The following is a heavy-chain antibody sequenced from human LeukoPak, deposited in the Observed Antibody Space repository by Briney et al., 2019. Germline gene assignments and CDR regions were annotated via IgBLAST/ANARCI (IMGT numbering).Heavy chain of an antibody. D-gene: IGHD3-22*01. CDR3: AKGTGGYYGPFDS. Sequence: QAGGSLRLSCAASGFTFDGFALFWVRQAPGKGLEYVSGINWNSGSIDYAASVKGRFTTSRDNAKSSLYLQMNSLRVEDTAVYYCAKGTGGYYGPFDSWGQGTLVTVSS. J-gene: IGHJ4*02. CDR1: GFTFDGFA. V-gene: IGHV3-9*01. CDR2: INWNSGSI.